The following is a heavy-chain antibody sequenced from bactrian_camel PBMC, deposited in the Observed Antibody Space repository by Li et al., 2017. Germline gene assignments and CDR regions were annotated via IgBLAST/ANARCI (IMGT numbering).Heavy chain of an antibody. Sequence: VQLVESGGGLVQPGGSLKLSCAASGFTFSTIDMSWIRQAPGEGLEWVSNIDRVGDMTHYTDSAKGRFTISRDNAKNTVYLQMSSLKSEDTALYYCAAGPWYTDEYNYWGQGTQVTVS. D-gene: IGHD6*01. CDR1: GFTFSTID. CDR3: AAGPWYTDEYNY. V-gene: IGHV3S40*01. J-gene: IGHJ4*01. CDR2: IDRVGDMT.